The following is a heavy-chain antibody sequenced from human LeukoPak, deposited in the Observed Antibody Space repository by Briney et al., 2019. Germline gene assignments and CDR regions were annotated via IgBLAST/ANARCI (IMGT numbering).Heavy chain of an antibody. J-gene: IGHJ3*02. Sequence: ASVKVSYKGSGYTFINYYIQGVGQAPGQGGEGMGRINPIDGGSSSAQKFHGRVTMTRDMSTSTVYMEVRSLTSEDTAIFYCARDEGIMAPDHHALEIWGQGTRVTVSS. CDR2: INPIDGGS. D-gene: IGHD2-8*01. CDR1: GYTFINYY. V-gene: IGHV1-46*01. CDR3: ARDEGIMAPDHHALEI.